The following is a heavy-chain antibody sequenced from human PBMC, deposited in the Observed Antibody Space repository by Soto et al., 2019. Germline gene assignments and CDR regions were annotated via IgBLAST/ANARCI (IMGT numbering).Heavy chain of an antibody. CDR3: AKGTARGATRFDP. D-gene: IGHD5-12*01. Sequence: GGSLRLSCAASGFTFSSYGMHWVRQAPGKGLEWVAVISYDGSNKYYADSVKGRFTISRDNSKNTLYLQMNSLRAEDTAVYYCAKGTARGATRFDPWGQGTLVTVSS. CDR2: ISYDGSNK. CDR1: GFTFSSYG. V-gene: IGHV3-30*18. J-gene: IGHJ5*02.